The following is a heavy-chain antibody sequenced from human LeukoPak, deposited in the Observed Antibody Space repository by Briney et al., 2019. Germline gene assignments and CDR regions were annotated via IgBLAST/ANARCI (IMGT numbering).Heavy chain of an antibody. Sequence: GASVKVSCKASGYTFTSYYMHWVRQAPGQGLEWMGIINPSGGSTSYAQKFQGRVTMTRDMSTSTVYMELSRLRSDDTAVYYCARDAQYQLLSGTYYYYYYMDVWGKGTTVTVSS. CDR1: GYTFTSYY. CDR2: INPSGGST. J-gene: IGHJ6*03. V-gene: IGHV1-46*01. D-gene: IGHD2-2*01. CDR3: ARDAQYQLLSGTYYYYYYMDV.